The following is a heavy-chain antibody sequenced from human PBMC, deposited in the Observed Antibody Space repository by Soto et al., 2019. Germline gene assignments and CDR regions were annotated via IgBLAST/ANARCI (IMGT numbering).Heavy chain of an antibody. J-gene: IGHJ4*02. CDR2: IWGDGSNK. Sequence: QVQLVESGGGVVQPGRSLRLSCAASGFTFSSYGMHWVRQAPGKGLEWVAVIWGDGSNKYYADSVKGRFTISRDNSKNTLYLQMNSLRAEDRAVYYCARDPFLYSSSASYFDYWGQGTLVTVSS. CDR1: GFTFSSYG. V-gene: IGHV3-33*01. D-gene: IGHD6-13*01. CDR3: ARDPFLYSSSASYFDY.